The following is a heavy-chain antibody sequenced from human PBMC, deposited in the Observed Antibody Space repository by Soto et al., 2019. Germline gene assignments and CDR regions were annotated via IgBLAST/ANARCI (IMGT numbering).Heavy chain of an antibody. J-gene: IGHJ4*02. CDR1: GFIFSDYY. Sequence: QVQLVESGGDSVQPGGSLRLSCAASGFIFSDYYMSWIRQAPGKGLEWVSYIGRSSSPIYYADSVKGRFTVSRDDAKNSLFLQMNSLRAEDTAVYYCARATRVVGATSDYWGQGTLVTVSS. CDR3: ARATRVVGATSDY. V-gene: IGHV3-11*01. D-gene: IGHD1-26*01. CDR2: IGRSSSPI.